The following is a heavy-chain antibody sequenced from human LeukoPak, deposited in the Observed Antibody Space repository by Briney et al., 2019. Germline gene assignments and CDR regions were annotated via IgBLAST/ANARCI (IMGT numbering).Heavy chain of an antibody. CDR1: GFTFSTYA. CDR2: ISGSSGTT. CDR3: ATRNRITGTTLHYFDY. Sequence: PGGSLRLSCAASGFTFSTYAMSWVRQTPGKGLEWISAISGSSGTTYYADSVKGQFTISRDNSKNTLYLQMNRLRAEDTAVYYCATRNRITGTTLHYFDYWGQGTLVTVSS. V-gene: IGHV3-23*01. J-gene: IGHJ4*02. D-gene: IGHD1-20*01.